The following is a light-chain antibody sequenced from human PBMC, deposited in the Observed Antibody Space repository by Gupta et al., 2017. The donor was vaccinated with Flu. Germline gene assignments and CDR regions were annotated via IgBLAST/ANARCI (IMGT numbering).Light chain of an antibody. CDR2: WAS. Sequence: DIVLTQSPDSLAVSLGERATINCKSSQSVLHSCNNKNCLAWYQQKPGQPPKLLIYWASTRASGVPDRFSGSGSGTDFTLTISSLQAEDVAVYYCQQYSNPPGLSFGPGTKVDIK. J-gene: IGKJ3*01. CDR3: QQYSNPPGLS. CDR1: QSVLHSCNNKNC. V-gene: IGKV4-1*01.